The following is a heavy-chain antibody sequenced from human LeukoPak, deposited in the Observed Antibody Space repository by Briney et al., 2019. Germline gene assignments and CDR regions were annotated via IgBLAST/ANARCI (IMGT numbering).Heavy chain of an antibody. CDR3: AREPTPYSSGLYYFDY. Sequence: PGGSLRLSCAASGFTFSSYGMHWVRQASGKGLEWVAVIWYDGSNKYYADSVKGRFTISRDNSKNTLYLQMNSLRAEDTAVYYCAREPTPYSSGLYYFDYWGQGTLVTVSS. J-gene: IGHJ4*02. D-gene: IGHD6-19*01. CDR1: GFTFSSYG. V-gene: IGHV3-33*01. CDR2: IWYDGSNK.